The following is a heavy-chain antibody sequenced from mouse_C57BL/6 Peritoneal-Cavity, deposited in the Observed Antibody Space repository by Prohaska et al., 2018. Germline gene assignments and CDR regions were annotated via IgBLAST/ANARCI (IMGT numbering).Heavy chain of an antibody. CDR2: IDPETGGT. CDR1: GYKFTDYE. Sequence: QVQLQQSGAELVRPGASVTLSCKASGYKFTDYEMHWVKQTPVHGLEWIGAIDPETGGTAYNQKFKGKAILTADKSSSTAYMELRSLTSEDSAVYYCTNYYGSSYAMDYWGQGTSVTVSS. CDR3: TNYYGSSYAMDY. V-gene: IGHV1-15*01. J-gene: IGHJ4*01. D-gene: IGHD1-1*01.